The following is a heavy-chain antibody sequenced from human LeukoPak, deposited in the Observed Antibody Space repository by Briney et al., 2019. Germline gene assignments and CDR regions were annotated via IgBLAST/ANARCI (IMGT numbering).Heavy chain of an antibody. D-gene: IGHD3-10*01. CDR3: ARGSDLLWFGEFYFV. CDR1: GYTLTELS. J-gene: IGHJ4*02. Sequence: ASVKVSCKVSGYTLTELSMHWVRQAPGKGLEWMGGFDPEDGETIYAQKFQGRVTMTRDTSISTAYMELSRLRSDDTAVYYCARGSDLLWFGEFYFVWGQGTLVTVSS. CDR2: FDPEDGET. V-gene: IGHV1-24*01.